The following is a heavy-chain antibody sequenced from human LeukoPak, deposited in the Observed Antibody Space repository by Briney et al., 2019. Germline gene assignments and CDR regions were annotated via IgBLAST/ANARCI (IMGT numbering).Heavy chain of an antibody. CDR1: GFPFGSYV. J-gene: IGHJ4*02. Sequence: GGSLRLSCEASGFPFGSYVMSWVRQAPGKGLEWIAYINHNAEMIFYPDFVKDRFTISRDNFKNTLYLQMNNLRVDDTGTYYCARELRRGNDYWGQGTLVTVSP. V-gene: IGHV3-48*01. CDR3: ARELRRGNDY. CDR2: INHNAEMI. D-gene: IGHD3-16*01.